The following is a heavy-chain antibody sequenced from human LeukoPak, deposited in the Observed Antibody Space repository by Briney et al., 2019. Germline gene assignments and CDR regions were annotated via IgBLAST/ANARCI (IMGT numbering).Heavy chain of an antibody. V-gene: IGHV4-38-2*02. CDR3: GRDSSGYYS. CDR2: IYHSGST. J-gene: IGHJ4*02. Sequence: SETLSLTCTVSGYSISSGYYWGWIRQPPGKGLEWIGSIYHSGSTYYNPSLKSRVTISVDTSKNQFSLKLSSVTAADTAVYYCGRDSSGYYSWGQGTLVTVSS. D-gene: IGHD3-22*01. CDR1: GYSISSGYY.